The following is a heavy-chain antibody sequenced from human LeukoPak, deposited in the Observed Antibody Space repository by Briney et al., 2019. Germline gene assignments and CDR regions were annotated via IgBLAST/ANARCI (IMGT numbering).Heavy chain of an antibody. V-gene: IGHV1-18*01. J-gene: IGHJ4*02. Sequence: ASVKVSCKPSGYTFTSHGISWVRQAPGQRLQWMGWISGYNDNTNYAQNLQGRVTVTTDTSTSTAYMELRSLRSDDTAVYYGARDGCITGTAFDYWGQGTLVTVSS. CDR3: ARDGCITGTAFDY. D-gene: IGHD1-7*01. CDR1: GYTFTSHG. CDR2: ISGYNDNT.